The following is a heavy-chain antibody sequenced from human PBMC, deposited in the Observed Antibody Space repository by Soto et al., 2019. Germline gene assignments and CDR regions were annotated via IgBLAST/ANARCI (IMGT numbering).Heavy chain of an antibody. CDR2: IGGSGDGT. CDR3: AKAVTAISYYYGMDV. CDR1: GFTFSSYT. D-gene: IGHD5-18*01. Sequence: GGSLRLSCEASGFTFSSYTMNWVRRAPGKGLEWVATIGGSGDGTYYGDSVKGRFTISRDNSKNTVYLQMNSLRAEDTAIYYCAKAVTAISYYYGMDVWGQGTTVTVSS. J-gene: IGHJ6*02. V-gene: IGHV3-23*01.